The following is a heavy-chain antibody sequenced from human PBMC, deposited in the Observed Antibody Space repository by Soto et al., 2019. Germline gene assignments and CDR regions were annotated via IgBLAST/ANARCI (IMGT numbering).Heavy chain of an antibody. CDR1: GGSFRGYY. CDR2: INHSGST. Sequence: QVQLQQWGAGLLKPSETMSLTCAVYGGSFRGYYWSWIRQPPGKGLEWIGEINHSGSTNYNPSLKSRVTISVDTSKNQFSLKLSSVTAADTAVYYCARAHVDIVATPNFDYWGQGTLVTVSS. V-gene: IGHV4-34*01. J-gene: IGHJ4*02. CDR3: ARAHVDIVATPNFDY. D-gene: IGHD5-12*01.